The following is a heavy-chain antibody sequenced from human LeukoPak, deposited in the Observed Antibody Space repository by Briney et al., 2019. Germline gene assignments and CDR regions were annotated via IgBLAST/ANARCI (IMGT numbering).Heavy chain of an antibody. Sequence: GGSLRLSCAASGITVSSNYMSWVRQAPGKGLEWVSVIYRGGSTYYAESVKGRFTICRDYSKNTLYLQMNSLRDEDTAVYYCARDSSPDSSGYYYFDYWSQGTLVTVSS. CDR3: ARDSSPDSSGYYYFDY. CDR1: GITVSSNY. J-gene: IGHJ4*02. D-gene: IGHD3-22*01. CDR2: IYRGGST. V-gene: IGHV3-53*01.